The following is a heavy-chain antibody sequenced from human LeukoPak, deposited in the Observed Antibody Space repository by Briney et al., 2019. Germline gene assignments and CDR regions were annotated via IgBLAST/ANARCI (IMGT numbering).Heavy chain of an antibody. CDR1: GITFSGNW. CDR2: IKPDGSEK. CDR3: AGDRDWSFDY. D-gene: IGHD3/OR15-3a*01. Sequence: PGGSLRLSCADSGITFSGNWMSWVRQAPGKGLEWVAHIKPDGSEKYYVDSVRGRFTISRDNAENSLYLEMNSLRAEDTAVYYCAGDRDWSFDYWGQGTLVTVSS. V-gene: IGHV3-7*05. J-gene: IGHJ4*02.